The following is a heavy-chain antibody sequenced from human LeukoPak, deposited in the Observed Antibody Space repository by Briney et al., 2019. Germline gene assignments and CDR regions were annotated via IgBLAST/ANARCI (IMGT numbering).Heavy chain of an antibody. V-gene: IGHV3-23*01. CDR2: MGGSGDSP. CDR3: ARDWSADY. Sequence: PGGSLRLSSKASGFTFSSYAMTWVRQAPGKGLEWVSAMGGSGDSPKYADSVKGRFTMSRDSSRNTVYLQMNRLRPDDTAVYYCARDWSADYWGQGTLVTVSS. CDR1: GFTFSSYA. J-gene: IGHJ4*02.